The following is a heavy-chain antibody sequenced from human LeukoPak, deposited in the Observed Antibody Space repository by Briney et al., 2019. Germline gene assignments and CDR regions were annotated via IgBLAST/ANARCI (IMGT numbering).Heavy chain of an antibody. CDR3: ARDPSNSSGWRTWFDP. D-gene: IGHD6-19*01. J-gene: IGHJ5*02. CDR2: ISAYNGDT. V-gene: IGHV1-18*01. Sequence: GASVKVFCKASGYTFTSRGISWVRPAPGQGLGWMGWISAYNGDTNYAQNVQGRVTMTTDASTSTAYMELRSLRSDDTAVYYCARDPSNSSGWRTWFDPWGQGTQVTVSS. CDR1: GYTFTSRG.